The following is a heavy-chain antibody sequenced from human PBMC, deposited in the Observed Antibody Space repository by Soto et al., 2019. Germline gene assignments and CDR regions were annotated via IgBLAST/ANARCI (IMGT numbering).Heavy chain of an antibody. CDR3: ARDGDSYGYSNYYYGMDV. D-gene: IGHD5-18*01. Sequence: ASVKVSCKASGYTFTGYYMHWVRQAPGQGLEWMGWISAYNGNTNYAQKLQGRVTMTTDTSTSTAYMELRSLRSDDTAVYYCARDGDSYGYSNYYYGMDVWGQGTTVTVSS. V-gene: IGHV1-18*04. CDR2: ISAYNGNT. J-gene: IGHJ6*02. CDR1: GYTFTGYY.